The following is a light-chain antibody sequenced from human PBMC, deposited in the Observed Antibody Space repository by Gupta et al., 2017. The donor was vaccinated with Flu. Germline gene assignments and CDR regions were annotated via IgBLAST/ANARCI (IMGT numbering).Light chain of an antibody. CDR1: ALPKQF. Sequence: SYELTQPPSMSVSPGQTARITCSGDALPKQFAYWYQQKPGQAPVLVIWKDTERPAGIPERFSGSSSGTTVTVTISGVQAEDEADYYGQSADSSGTYVFGAGTKLTVL. V-gene: IGLV3-25*02. J-gene: IGLJ1*01. CDR3: QSADSSGTYV. CDR2: KDT.